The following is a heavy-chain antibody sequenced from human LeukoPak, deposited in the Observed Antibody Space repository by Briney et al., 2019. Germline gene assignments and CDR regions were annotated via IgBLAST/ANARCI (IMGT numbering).Heavy chain of an antibody. CDR3: ARDRGETAGSDAFDV. CDR1: GGSVSHYA. D-gene: IGHD6-13*01. Sequence: SVKVSCKASGGSVSHYALNWVRQAPGHGLEWMGGIMPLFNTPTYAQKFQDRVTISTDESTNTAFMELRILTSGDTAVYYCARDRGETAGSDAFDVWGQGTLVTVSS. CDR2: IMPLFNTP. V-gene: IGHV1-69*05. J-gene: IGHJ3*01.